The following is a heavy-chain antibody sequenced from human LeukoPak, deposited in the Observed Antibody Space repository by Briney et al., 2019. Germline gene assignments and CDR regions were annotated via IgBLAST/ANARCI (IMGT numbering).Heavy chain of an antibody. V-gene: IGHV4-59*11. CDR2: IYYSGST. D-gene: IGHD3-22*01. J-gene: IGHJ4*02. Sequence: SETLSLTCTVSGGSISSHYWSWIRQPPGKGLEWIGYIYYSGSTNYNPSLKSRVTISVDTSKNQFSLKLSSVTAADTAVYYCARVGRTWDSSGFSGVNFDYWGQGTLVTVSS. CDR3: ARVGRTWDSSGFSGVNFDY. CDR1: GGSISSHY.